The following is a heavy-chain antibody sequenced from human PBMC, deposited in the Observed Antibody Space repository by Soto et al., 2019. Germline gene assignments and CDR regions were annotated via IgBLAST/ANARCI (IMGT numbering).Heavy chain of an antibody. V-gene: IGHV2-5*02. CDR2: IYWDNYK. D-gene: IGHD6-13*01. CDR1: GFSLSSSGVG. CDR3: ARVMGSGTVGVFDY. Sequence: QITLKESGPTLVKPTQTLTLTCTFSGFSLSSSGVGVGWIRQPPGKALEWLALIYWDNYKQYSPSLKNRFTITKDTSKNQVVLTMTKTEPVDTGTYYCARVMGSGTVGVFDYWGQGTLVTVSS. J-gene: IGHJ4*02.